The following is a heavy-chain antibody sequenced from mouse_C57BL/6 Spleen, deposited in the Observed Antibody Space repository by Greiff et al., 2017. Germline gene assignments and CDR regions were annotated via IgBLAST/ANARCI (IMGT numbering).Heavy chain of an antibody. CDR2: IRSKSNNYAT. Sequence: EVQVVESGGGLVQPKGSLKLSCAASGFSFNTYAMNWVPQASGKGLEWVARIRSKSNNYATYYADSVKDRFTISRDYSESMLYLQMNNLKTEDTAMYYGVRHGTLAYCSNYYWYFDVWGTGTTVTVSS. V-gene: IGHV10-1*01. D-gene: IGHD2-5*01. J-gene: IGHJ1*03. CDR3: VRHGTLAYCSNYYWYFDV. CDR1: GFSFNTYA.